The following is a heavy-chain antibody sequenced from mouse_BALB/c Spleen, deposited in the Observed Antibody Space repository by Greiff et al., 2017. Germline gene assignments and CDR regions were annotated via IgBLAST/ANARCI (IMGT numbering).Heavy chain of an antibody. CDR2: INSNGGST. V-gene: IGHV5-6-3*01. CDR3: ARDLLTFDY. J-gene: IGHJ2*01. CDR1: GFTFSSYG. Sequence: EVHLVESGGGLVQPGGSLKLSCAASGFTFSSYGMSWVRQTPDKRLELVATINSNGGSTYYPDSVKGRFTISRDNAKNNLYLQMSSLKSEDTAMYYRARDLLTFDYWGQGTTLTVSS. D-gene: IGHD2-1*01.